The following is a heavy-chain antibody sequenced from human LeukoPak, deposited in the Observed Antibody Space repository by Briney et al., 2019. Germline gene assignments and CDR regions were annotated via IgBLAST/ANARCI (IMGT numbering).Heavy chain of an antibody. CDR3: ARGSGSYYY. J-gene: IGHJ4*02. Sequence: SETLSLTCAVYGGSFSGYYWSWIRQPPGKGLEWIGEINHSGSTNYNPSLKSRVTISVDTSKNQFSLKLSSVTAADTAAYYCARGSGSYYYWGQGTLVTVSS. CDR1: GGSFSGYY. D-gene: IGHD1-26*01. V-gene: IGHV4-34*01. CDR2: INHSGST.